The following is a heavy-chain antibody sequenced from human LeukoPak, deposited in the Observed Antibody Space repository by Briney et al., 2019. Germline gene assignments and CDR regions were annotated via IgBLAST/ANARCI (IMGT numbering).Heavy chain of an antibody. CDR3: AHNGGESGNYGWF. V-gene: IGHV4-59*01. CDR2: IYYSGTT. J-gene: IGHJ4*02. CDR1: GFTFSDYY. D-gene: IGHD3-10*01. Sequence: SGGSLRLSCAASGFTFSDYYMTWIRQAPGKGLEWIGYIYYSGTTNYNPSLRSRVTISVDMSKNQFSLKLSSVTAADTAVYYCAHNGGESGNYGWFWGQGTLVTVSS.